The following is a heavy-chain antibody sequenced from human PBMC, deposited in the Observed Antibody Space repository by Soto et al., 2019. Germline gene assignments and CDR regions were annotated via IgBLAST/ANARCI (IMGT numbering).Heavy chain of an antibody. CDR2: ITSSGNVI. Sequence: SGGSLRLSCAASGFSFSSYEMHWVRQAPGKGLEWVSYITSSGNVINYAGSVKGRFTISRDNANNSLYLQMSSLRAEDTAVYYCAKDLSGTYSSYYYYGMDVWGQGTTVTVSS. V-gene: IGHV3-48*03. CDR3: AKDLSGTYSSYYYYGMDV. J-gene: IGHJ6*02. CDR1: GFSFSSYE. D-gene: IGHD1-26*01.